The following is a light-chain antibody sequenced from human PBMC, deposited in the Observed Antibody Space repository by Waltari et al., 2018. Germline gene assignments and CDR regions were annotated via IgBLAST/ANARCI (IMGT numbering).Light chain of an antibody. CDR1: QSVGRA. J-gene: IGKJ1*01. CDR3: QMYVRLPVT. Sequence: RATLSCRAIQSVGRALAWYQQKPGQAPRLLIYDASSRATGISDKFSGSGSGTDFSLTISRVEPEDFAVYFCQMYVRLPVTFGQGTKVEVK. CDR2: DAS. V-gene: IGKV3-20*01.